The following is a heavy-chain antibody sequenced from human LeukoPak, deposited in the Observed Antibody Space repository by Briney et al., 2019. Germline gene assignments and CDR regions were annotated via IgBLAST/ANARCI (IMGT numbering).Heavy chain of an antibody. V-gene: IGHV4-34*01. CDR2: INHSGST. Sequence: SETLSLTSAVYGGSFSGYYWSWIRQPPGKGREWIGEINHSGSTNYNPSLKSRATISVDTSKNQFSLKLSSVTAADTAVYYCARCPPGYDLYYYYYMDVWGKGTTVTVSS. CDR1: GGSFSGYY. D-gene: IGHD5-12*01. J-gene: IGHJ6*03. CDR3: ARCPPGYDLYYYYYMDV.